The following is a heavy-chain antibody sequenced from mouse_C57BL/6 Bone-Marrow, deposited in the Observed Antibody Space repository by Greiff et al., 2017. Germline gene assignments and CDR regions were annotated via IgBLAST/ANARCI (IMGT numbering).Heavy chain of an antibody. CDR2: SRNKANDYTT. J-gene: IGHJ4*01. CDR3: ARDAWWAMDY. D-gene: IGHD1-1*02. Sequence: EVQRVESGGGLVQSGRSLRLSCATSGFTFSDFYMEWVRQAPGKGLEWIAASRNKANDYTTEYSASVKGRFIVSRDTSQSILYLQMNALRAEDTAIYYCARDAWWAMDYWGQGTSVTVSS. V-gene: IGHV7-1*01. CDR1: GFTFSDFY.